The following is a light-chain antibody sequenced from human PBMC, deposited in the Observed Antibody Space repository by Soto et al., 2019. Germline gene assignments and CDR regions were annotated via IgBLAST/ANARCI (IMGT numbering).Light chain of an antibody. Sequence: DIQITQSPSTLSGSVGDRVTITCLASQTISSWLAWYQQKPGKDPKLLIYKAYTLKSGVTSRFSGSGSGTEFTLTISSLQPDDFATYYCQPYNSYSEAVGPGTKVDIK. V-gene: IGKV1-5*03. CDR3: QPYNSYSEA. CDR1: QTISSW. J-gene: IGKJ1*01. CDR2: KAY.